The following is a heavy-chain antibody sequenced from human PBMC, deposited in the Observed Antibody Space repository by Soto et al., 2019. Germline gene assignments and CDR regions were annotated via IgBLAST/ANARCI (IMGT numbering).Heavy chain of an antibody. CDR2: INPISGGT. V-gene: IGHV1-2*02. J-gene: IGHJ6*02. D-gene: IGHD3-3*01. Sequence: ASVKVSCKASGYTFTGYYMHWVRQAPGQGLEWMGWINPISGGTNYAQRFQGRVTMTRDTSISTVYMELNRLRSDDTAVYYCARDLDYPYRQGLDVRRQGTTVTVSS. CDR1: GYTFTGYY. CDR3: ARDLDYPYRQGLDV.